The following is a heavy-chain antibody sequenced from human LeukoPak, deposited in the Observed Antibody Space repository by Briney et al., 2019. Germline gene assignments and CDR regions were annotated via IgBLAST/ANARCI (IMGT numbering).Heavy chain of an antibody. CDR2: IKQGGSEK. J-gene: IGHJ4*02. V-gene: IGHV3-7*01. D-gene: IGHD1-7*01. Sequence: GGSLRLSCAASGFTFSSYWMSWVRQAPGKGLEWVANIKQGGSEKYYVDSVKGRFTISRDNAQNSLYLQMNSLRAEDTAVYYCASNWNYPIPSHFDYWGQGTLVTVSS. CDR3: ASNWNYPIPSHFDY. CDR1: GFTFSSYW.